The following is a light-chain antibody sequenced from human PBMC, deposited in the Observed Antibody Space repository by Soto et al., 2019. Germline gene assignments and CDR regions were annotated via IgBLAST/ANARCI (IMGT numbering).Light chain of an antibody. CDR2: DAS. J-gene: IGKJ1*01. Sequence: DIQMTQSPSSLSASLGDRVTITCQASQDINNYLNWYQQKPGKAPKLLIYDASNLETGVPSRFSGSGSGTDFTFTISSLQPEDIATYYCQQYGNLLWTFGQGTKVEIK. CDR1: QDINNY. CDR3: QQYGNLLWT. V-gene: IGKV1-33*01.